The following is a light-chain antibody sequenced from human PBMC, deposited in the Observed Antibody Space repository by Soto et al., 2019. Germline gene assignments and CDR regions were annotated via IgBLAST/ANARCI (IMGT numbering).Light chain of an antibody. CDR3: QQSYRLPLT. CDR1: QSISSY. Sequence: DIQMTQSPSSLSASVGDRVTITCRASQSISSYLNWYQQKPGKAPKLLIFAASTLQGGVPSNFSGSGSGTDFTLSIVTLQPEDFGTYFCQQSYRLPLTFGGGTKVDIK. J-gene: IGKJ4*01. CDR2: AAS. V-gene: IGKV1-39*01.